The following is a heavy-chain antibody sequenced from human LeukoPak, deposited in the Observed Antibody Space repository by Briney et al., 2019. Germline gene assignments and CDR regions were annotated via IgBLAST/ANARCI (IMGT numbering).Heavy chain of an antibody. CDR3: ARGPENDFDWLLPPGDY. D-gene: IGHD3-9*01. CDR2: INPVGGST. CDR1: GYTFTTYY. V-gene: IGHV1-46*01. J-gene: IGHJ4*02. Sequence: GASVKVSCKTSGYTFTTYYMHWVRHAPGQGLEWMGVINPVGGSTSYAPKLQRRVNMTRDTSTNTVYMELSSLRSDDTALYYCARGPENDFDWLLPPGDYWGQGTLVTVSS.